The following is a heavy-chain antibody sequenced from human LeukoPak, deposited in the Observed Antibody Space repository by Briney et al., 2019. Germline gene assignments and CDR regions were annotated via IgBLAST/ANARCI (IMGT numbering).Heavy chain of an antibody. CDR3: ARARYAHYGSGSYLYHFDY. D-gene: IGHD3-10*01. V-gene: IGHV4-39*02. CDR1: GDSVSNKNYY. J-gene: IGHJ4*02. CDR2: IHNSGST. Sequence: TSETLSLTCTVSGDSVSNKNYYWAWIRQPPGKGLEWIGSIHNSGSTYQKPSLTSRVTMSVDTSKNHFSLKLSSVSASDTAVYYCARARYAHYGSGSYLYHFDYWGQGTLVTVSS.